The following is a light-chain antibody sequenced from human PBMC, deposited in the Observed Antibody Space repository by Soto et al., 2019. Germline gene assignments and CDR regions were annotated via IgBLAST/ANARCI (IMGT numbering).Light chain of an antibody. J-gene: IGKJ1*01. V-gene: IGKV3-15*01. CDR3: QQFNNWPRT. CDR2: DAS. Sequence: IVLTQSPAALSLSQGERVTLSCRASQSVDINLAWYRQKPGQAPRLLIYDASTRATGIPARFSGSGSGTEFTLTISSLQSEDFAVYYCQQFNNWPRTFGQGTKVDI. CDR1: QSVDIN.